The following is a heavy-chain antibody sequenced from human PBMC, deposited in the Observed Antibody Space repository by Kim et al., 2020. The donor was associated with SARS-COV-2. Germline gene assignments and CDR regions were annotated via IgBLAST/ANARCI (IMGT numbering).Heavy chain of an antibody. CDR1: GGTFSSYA. V-gene: IGHV1-69*13. Sequence: SVKVSCKASGGTFSSYAISWVRQAPGQGLEWMGGIIPIFGTANYAQKFQGRVTITADESTSTAYMEPSSLRSEDTAVYYCARVGDGYSSSVPYNWFDTWGQGTLVTVSS. CDR3: ARVGDGYSSSVPYNWFDT. D-gene: IGHD5-18*01. J-gene: IGHJ5*02. CDR2: IIPIFGTA.